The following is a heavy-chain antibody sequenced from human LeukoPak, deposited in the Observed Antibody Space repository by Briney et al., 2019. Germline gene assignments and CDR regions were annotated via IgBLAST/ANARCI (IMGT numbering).Heavy chain of an antibody. CDR2: ISTSSTYI. CDR3: AREVGASEFDH. J-gene: IGHJ4*02. Sequence: GGSLRLSCEASGFTFSSYSMNWVRQAPGKGLEWVSSISTSSTYIYYADSVKGRFTISRDSAKNSLYLQMNSLRTEDTAVYYCAREVGASEFDHWGQGNLVTVSS. D-gene: IGHD1-26*01. V-gene: IGHV3-21*01. CDR1: GFTFSSYS.